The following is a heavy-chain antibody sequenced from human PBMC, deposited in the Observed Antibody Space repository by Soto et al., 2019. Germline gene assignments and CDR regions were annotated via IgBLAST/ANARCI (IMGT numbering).Heavy chain of an antibody. Sequence: QLPLQESGPGLVNPSETLSLTCTVSGGSISSSSYYWGWIRQPPRKGLEWIGRIYYSGSTYYNPSLKSRVTMSVDTSKDQFSLQLSSGTAADTAVYYCARPLFPHSSSWYGPSTGLDPWGQGTLVTVSS. D-gene: IGHD6-13*01. CDR2: IYYSGST. V-gene: IGHV4-39*01. J-gene: IGHJ5*02. CDR3: ARPLFPHSSSWYGPSTGLDP. CDR1: GGSISSSSYY.